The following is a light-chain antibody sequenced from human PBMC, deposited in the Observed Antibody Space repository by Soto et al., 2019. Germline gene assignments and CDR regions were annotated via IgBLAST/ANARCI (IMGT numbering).Light chain of an antibody. V-gene: IGLV3-21*04. CDR1: NIGSKS. CDR3: QVWDSSSDPPGYVV. Sequence: SYELTQPPSVSVAPGKTARITCGGNNIGSKSVHWYQQKPGQAPVLVIYYDSDRPSGIPERFSGSNSGNTATLTISRVEAGDEADYYCQVWDSSSDPPGYVVLGGGTKLTVL. J-gene: IGLJ2*01. CDR2: YDS.